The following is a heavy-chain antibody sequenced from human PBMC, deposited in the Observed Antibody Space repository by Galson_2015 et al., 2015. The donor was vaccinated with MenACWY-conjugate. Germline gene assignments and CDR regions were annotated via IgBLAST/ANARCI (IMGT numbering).Heavy chain of an antibody. CDR2: LIGSGYKT. V-gene: IGHV3-23*01. Sequence: SLRLSCAASGFIFSNYVMSWVRQAPGKGPEWVSDLIGSGYKTEYADSVKGRFTISRDNSKNTLFLQMNGLRVEDTAIYYCAKGSGLSSFDIWGRGTVVTVSS. CDR3: AKGSGLSSFDI. D-gene: IGHD3-3*01. CDR1: GFIFSNYV. J-gene: IGHJ3*02.